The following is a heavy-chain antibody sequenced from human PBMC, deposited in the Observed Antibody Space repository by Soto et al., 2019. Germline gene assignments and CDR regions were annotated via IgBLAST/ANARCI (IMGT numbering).Heavy chain of an antibody. CDR2: INPNSGGT. Sequence: ASVKVSCKASGHTFTGYYVHCVRHAPGKGLEWMGWINPNSGGTIYPQKFEGRVTMTRDTSISTAYIELRSLRFDDTAVYYCASTGNYGSGTSFRVDYWGQGTLVTVSS. V-gene: IGHV1-2*02. CDR3: ASTGNYGSGTSFRVDY. J-gene: IGHJ4*02. D-gene: IGHD3-10*01. CDR1: GHTFTGYY.